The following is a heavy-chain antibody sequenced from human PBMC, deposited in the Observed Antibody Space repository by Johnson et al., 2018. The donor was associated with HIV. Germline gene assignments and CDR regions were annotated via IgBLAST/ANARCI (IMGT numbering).Heavy chain of an antibody. J-gene: IGHJ3*02. D-gene: IGHD6-19*01. CDR2: IGTAGDT. CDR1: GFTFSSYD. V-gene: IGHV3-13*01. Sequence: VQLVESGGGLVKPGGSLRVSCAASGFTFSSYDMHWVRQATGKGLEWVSTIGTAGDTYYPGSVKGRFTVYRDNAKNSLYLQMNSLRAEDTALYFCAREPVAGPGRNAFDIWGQGTMVTVSS. CDR3: AREPVAGPGRNAFDI.